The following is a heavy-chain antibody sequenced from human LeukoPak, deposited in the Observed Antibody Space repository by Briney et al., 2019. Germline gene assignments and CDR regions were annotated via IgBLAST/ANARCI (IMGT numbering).Heavy chain of an antibody. CDR1: GFMFSSYA. J-gene: IGHJ5*02. V-gene: IGHV3-48*01. Sequence: GGSLRLSCAASGFMFSSYALTWVRQTPGKGLEWISYISSSSNTIYYADSVEGRFTISRDNAKNALYLQMNNLRAEDSAVYFCARDINYCTPTLCHRNWFDPWGQGTLVTVSS. D-gene: IGHD2-8*01. CDR3: ARDINYCTPTLCHRNWFDP. CDR2: ISSSSNTI.